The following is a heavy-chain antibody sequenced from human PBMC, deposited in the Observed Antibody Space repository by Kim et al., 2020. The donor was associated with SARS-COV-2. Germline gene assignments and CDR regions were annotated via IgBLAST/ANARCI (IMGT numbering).Heavy chain of an antibody. CDR2: IGTSAET. CDR3: AKNAILSLQDGH. J-gene: IGHJ4*02. Sequence: GGSLRLSCAASEFTFSSYAMSWVRQAPGKGLEWVSTIGTSAETYYADSVKGRFTISRDNSKNTLYLQMNRLRVDDTAVYYCAKNAILSLQDGHWGQGTLVTVSS. CDR1: EFTFSSYA. V-gene: IGHV3-23*01. D-gene: IGHD4-4*01.